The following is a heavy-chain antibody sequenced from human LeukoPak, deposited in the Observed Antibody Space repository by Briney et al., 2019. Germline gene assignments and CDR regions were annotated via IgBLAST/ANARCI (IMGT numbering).Heavy chain of an antibody. CDR3: ASEGLPTHGAFDI. V-gene: IGHV1-69*05. CDR1: GGTFSSYA. Sequence: GSSVKVSCKASGGTFSSYAISWVRQAPGQGLEWMGGIIPIFGTANYAQKFQGRVTITTDESTSTAYMELSSLRSEDTAVYYCASEGLPTHGAFDIWGQGTMVTVSS. CDR2: IIPIFGTA. D-gene: IGHD5-18*01. J-gene: IGHJ3*02.